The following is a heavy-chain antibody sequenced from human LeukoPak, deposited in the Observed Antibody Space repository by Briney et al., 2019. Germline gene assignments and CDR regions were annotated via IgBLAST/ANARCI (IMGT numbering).Heavy chain of an antibody. V-gene: IGHV4-59*01. CDR1: GGSISSYY. CDR2: IYYSGST. Sequence: SETLSLTCTVSGGSISSYYWSWIRQPPGKGLEWIGYIYYSGSTNYNPSLKSRVTISVDTSENQFSLKLSSVTAADTAVYYCARELGTYFDYWGQGTLVTVSS. D-gene: IGHD3/OR15-3a*01. CDR3: ARELGTYFDY. J-gene: IGHJ4*02.